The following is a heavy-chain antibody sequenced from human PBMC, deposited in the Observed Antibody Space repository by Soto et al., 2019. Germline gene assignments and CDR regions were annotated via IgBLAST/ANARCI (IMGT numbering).Heavy chain of an antibody. CDR3: AKDVRDIVVAEPHAFDS. V-gene: IGHV3-23*01. CDR1: GFTFSSYA. J-gene: IGHJ3*02. D-gene: IGHD2-2*01. Sequence: PGGSLRLSCAASGFTFSSYAMSWVRQAPGKGLEWVSAISGSGGSTYYADSVKGRFTISRDNSKNTLYLQMNSLRAEDTAVYYCAKDVRDIVVAEPHAFDSPGQATIVTVSS. CDR2: ISGSGGST.